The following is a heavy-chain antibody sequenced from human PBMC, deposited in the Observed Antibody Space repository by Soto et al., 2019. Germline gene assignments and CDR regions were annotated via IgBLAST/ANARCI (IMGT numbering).Heavy chain of an antibody. Sequence: EVQLVESGGGLVQPGRSLRLSCAASGFTVDDYAMHWVRQVPGKGLEWVSGINWNSGSIGYGDSVKGRFAISRDNAKNSLHLQMNSLSAEDTAFYYCVKDNDLDRDGPFDYWGQGILVTVSS. CDR3: VKDNDLDRDGPFDY. D-gene: IGHD2-2*03. CDR2: INWNSGSI. J-gene: IGHJ4*02. V-gene: IGHV3-9*01. CDR1: GFTVDDYA.